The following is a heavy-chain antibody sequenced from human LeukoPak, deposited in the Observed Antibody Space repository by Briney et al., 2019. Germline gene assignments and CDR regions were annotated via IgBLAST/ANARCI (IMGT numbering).Heavy chain of an antibody. J-gene: IGHJ3*02. V-gene: IGHV4-39*07. CDR2: IYYSGST. CDR1: GGSISSSSYY. Sequence: SETLSLTCTVSGGSISSSSYYWGWIRQPPGKGLEWIGSIYYSGSTYYNPSLKSRVTISVDTSKNQFSLNLSSVTAADTAVYYCARVSYSSGWPDAFDIWGQGTLVTVSS. D-gene: IGHD6-19*01. CDR3: ARVSYSSGWPDAFDI.